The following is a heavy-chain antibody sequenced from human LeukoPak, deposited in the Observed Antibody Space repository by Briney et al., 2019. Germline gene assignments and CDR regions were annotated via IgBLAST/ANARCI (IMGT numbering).Heavy chain of an antibody. CDR1: GFTFSSYA. J-gene: IGHJ6*02. CDR3: ARDRGGYGSGSYYGMDV. CDR2: ISYDGSNK. D-gene: IGHD3-10*01. Sequence: PGGSLRLSCAASGFTFSSYAMHWVRQAPGKGLEWVTVISYDGSNKYYADSVKGRFTISRDNSKNTLYLQMNSLRAEDTAVYYCARDRGGYGSGSYYGMDVWGQGTTVTVSS. V-gene: IGHV3-30*04.